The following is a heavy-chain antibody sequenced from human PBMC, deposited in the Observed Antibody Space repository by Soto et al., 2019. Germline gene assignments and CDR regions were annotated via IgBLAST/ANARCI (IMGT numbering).Heavy chain of an antibody. CDR1: GFTFSSYS. J-gene: IGHJ6*02. V-gene: IGHV3-21*01. CDR3: ARGYRISGSTRLGYYYYGMDV. CDR2: ISYSSSDI. Sequence: GGSLRLSCAASGFTFSSYSMSWVRQAPGKGLEWVSSISYSSSDIYFADSVKGRFTMSRVNAENSLFLQMNSLRVEDTAVYYCARGYRISGSTRLGYYYYGMDVWGQGTTVTVSS. D-gene: IGHD1-7*01.